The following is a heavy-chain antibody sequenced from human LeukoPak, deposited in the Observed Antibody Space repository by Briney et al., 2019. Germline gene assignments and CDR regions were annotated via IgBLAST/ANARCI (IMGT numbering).Heavy chain of an antibody. V-gene: IGHV5-10-1*01. CDR1: GYSFTSYW. D-gene: IGHD3-22*01. CDR2: IDPSDSYT. J-gene: IGHJ4*02. CDR3: ARFAGYYYDSSGYPNPDY. Sequence: GESLKISCQGSGYSFTSYWISWVRQMPGKGLEWMGRIDPSDSYTNYSPSFQGHVTISADKSISTAYLQWSSLKASDTAMYYCARFAGYYYDSSGYPNPDYWGQGTLVTVSS.